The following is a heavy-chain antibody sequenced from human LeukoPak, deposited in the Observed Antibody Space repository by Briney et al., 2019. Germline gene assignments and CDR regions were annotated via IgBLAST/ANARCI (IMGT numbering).Heavy chain of an antibody. CDR1: GFTFSSYA. CDR3: AKAVAAAGHYFDY. V-gene: IGHV3-23*01. J-gene: IGHJ4*03. D-gene: IGHD6-13*01. CDR2: SGSGGST. Sequence: GGSLRLSCAASGFTFSSYAMSWVRQAPGKGLEWVSASGSGGSTYYADSVKGRITISRDNSKNTLYLQMNSLRAEDTAVYYCAKAVAAAGHYFDYWGRGTPVTVSS.